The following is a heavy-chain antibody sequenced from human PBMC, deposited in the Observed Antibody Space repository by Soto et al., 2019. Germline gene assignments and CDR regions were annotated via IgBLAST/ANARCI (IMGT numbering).Heavy chain of an antibody. CDR2: IIPILGIA. J-gene: IGHJ4*02. Sequence: SVKVSCKASGGTFSSYTISWVRQAPGQGLEWMGRIIPILGIANYAQKFQGRVTITRDTSASTAYMELSSLRSEDTAVYYCARGLASGDYWGQGTLVTVSS. CDR1: GGTFSSYT. CDR3: ARGLASGDY. V-gene: IGHV1-69*02.